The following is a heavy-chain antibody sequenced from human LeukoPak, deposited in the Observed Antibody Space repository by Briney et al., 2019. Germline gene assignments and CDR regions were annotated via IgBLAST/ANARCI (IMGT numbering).Heavy chain of an antibody. CDR3: ARSITMIVDWFDP. V-gene: IGHV3-30*04. Sequence: PGGSLRLSCAASGFTFSNYVMHWVRQAPGKGLEWVAAISYDGSIQYYADSVKGRFTISRDNAKNTLYLQMNSLRAEDTAVYFCARSITMIVDWFDPWGQGTLVTVSS. D-gene: IGHD3-22*01. CDR2: ISYDGSIQ. J-gene: IGHJ5*02. CDR1: GFTFSNYV.